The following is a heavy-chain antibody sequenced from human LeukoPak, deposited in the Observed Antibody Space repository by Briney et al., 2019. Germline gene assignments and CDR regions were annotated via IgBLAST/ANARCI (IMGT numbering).Heavy chain of an antibody. J-gene: IGHJ4*02. Sequence: SETLSLTCTVSGRSISSYYWSWIRQPPGKGLEWTGHIYSSGSTNYNPSLKSRVTISVDTSKNQFSLKLSSVTAADTAVYYCARNYDSSGYTALGYWGRGTLVTVSS. CDR1: GRSISSYY. V-gene: IGHV4-59*01. D-gene: IGHD3-22*01. CDR3: ARNYDSSGYTALGY. CDR2: IYSSGST.